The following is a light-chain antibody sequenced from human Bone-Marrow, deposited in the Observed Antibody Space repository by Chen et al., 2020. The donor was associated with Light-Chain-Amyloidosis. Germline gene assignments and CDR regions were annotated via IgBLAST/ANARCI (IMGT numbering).Light chain of an antibody. CDR1: QNINSN. CDR2: GAS. CDR3: QQYNLWYT. J-gene: IGKJ2*01. Sequence: EIVLTQSPATLSVSPGERATPSCRASQNINSNLAWYQQKPGQAPRLLIYGASTRDTGIPARFSGSGSGTEFTLTISSLQSEDFAVYYCQQYNLWYTFGQGTKLEIK. V-gene: IGKV3-15*01.